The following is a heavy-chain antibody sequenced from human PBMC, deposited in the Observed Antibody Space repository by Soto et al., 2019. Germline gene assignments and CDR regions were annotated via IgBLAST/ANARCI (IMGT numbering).Heavy chain of an antibody. CDR2: IYYSGST. J-gene: IGHJ5*02. CDR3: ARVAITMVRGVRCFWFDP. V-gene: IGHV4-59*01. CDR1: GGSISSYY. Sequence: PSETLSLTCTVSGGSISSYYWSWIRQPPGKGLEWIGYIYYSGSTNYNPSLKSRVTISVDTSKNQFSLKLSSVTAADTAVYYCARVAITMVRGVRCFWFDPWGQGTLVTVSS. D-gene: IGHD3-10*01.